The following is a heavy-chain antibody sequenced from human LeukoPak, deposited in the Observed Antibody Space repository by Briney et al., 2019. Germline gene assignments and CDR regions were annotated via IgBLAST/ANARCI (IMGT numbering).Heavy chain of an antibody. CDR2: IYHSGST. V-gene: IGHV4-39*01. CDR3: ARTSRYYHMLTGYYLSAFDY. J-gene: IGHJ4*02. D-gene: IGHD3-9*01. Sequence: SETLSLTCTVSGGSISNSDYYWGWIRQPPGKGLEWIGSIYHSGSTYYNPSLKGRVTISVDTSKKQFSLKLSSVTAAETAVYYCARTSRYYHMLTGYYLSAFDYWGQGTLVTVSS. CDR1: GGSISNSDYY.